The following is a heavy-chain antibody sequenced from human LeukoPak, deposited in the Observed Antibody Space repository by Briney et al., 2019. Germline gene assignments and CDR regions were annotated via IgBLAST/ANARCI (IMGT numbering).Heavy chain of an antibody. CDR3: ASGTYYDILTGYYRDYYYYYMDV. CDR2: IIPIFGTA. V-gene: IGHV1-69*06. D-gene: IGHD3-9*01. J-gene: IGHJ6*03. Sequence: SVKVSCKASGGTFSSYAISWVRQAPGQGLEWMGGIIPIFGTANYAQKFQGRVTITADKSTSTAYMELSSLRSEDTAVYYCASGTYYDILTGYYRDYYYYYMDVWGKGTTVTVSS. CDR1: GGTFSSYA.